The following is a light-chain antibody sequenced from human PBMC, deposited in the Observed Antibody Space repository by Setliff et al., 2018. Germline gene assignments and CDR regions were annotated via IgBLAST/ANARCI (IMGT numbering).Light chain of an antibody. Sequence: QSALTQPASVSGSPGPSITISCTGTSSDVGAYNYVSWYQQHPGKAPKLMIYEVSNRPSGVSNRFSGSKSGNTASLTISGLQAEDEADYYCTSYTSTARVFGTGTKVTVL. CDR3: TSYTSTARV. V-gene: IGLV2-14*01. J-gene: IGLJ1*01. CDR2: EVS. CDR1: SSDVGAYNY.